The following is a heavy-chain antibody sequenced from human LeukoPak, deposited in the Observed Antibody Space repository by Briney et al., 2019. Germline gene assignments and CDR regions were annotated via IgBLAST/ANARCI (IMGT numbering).Heavy chain of an antibody. CDR1: GGSISSSSYY. CDR2: IYYSGST. Sequence: SETLSLTCTVSGGSISSSSYYWGWIRPPPGKGLEWIGSIYYSGSTYYNPSLKSRVTISVDTSKNQFSLKLSSVTAADTAVYYCASSYYYVSGSYYLFDYWGQGTLVTVSS. J-gene: IGHJ4*02. D-gene: IGHD3-10*01. V-gene: IGHV4-39*01. CDR3: ASSYYYVSGSYYLFDY.